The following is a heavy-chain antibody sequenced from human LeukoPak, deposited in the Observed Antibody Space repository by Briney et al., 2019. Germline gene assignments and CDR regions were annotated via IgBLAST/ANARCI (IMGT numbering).Heavy chain of an antibody. CDR2: INPNSGGT. Sequence: ASVKVSCKASGHTFTGYYMHWVRQAPGQGLEWMGWINPNSGGTNYAQKFQGRVTMTRDTSISTAYMELSRLRSDDTAVYYCARDRFQIVVVPAAKYYYYYYGMDVWGQGTTVTVSS. CDR3: ARDRFQIVVVPAAKYYYYYYGMDV. V-gene: IGHV1-2*02. D-gene: IGHD2-2*01. J-gene: IGHJ6*02. CDR1: GHTFTGYY.